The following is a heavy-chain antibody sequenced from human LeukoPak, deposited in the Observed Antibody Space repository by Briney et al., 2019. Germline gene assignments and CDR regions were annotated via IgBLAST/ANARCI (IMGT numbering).Heavy chain of an antibody. CDR1: GGSISSYY. Sequence: PSETLSLTCTVSGGSISSYYWSWIRQPPVKGLEWIGYIYYSGSTNYNPSLKSRVTISVDTSKNQFSLKLSSVTAADTAVYYCARQYVWGSYRPDAFDIWGQGTMVTVSS. CDR3: ARQYVWGSYRPDAFDI. J-gene: IGHJ3*02. D-gene: IGHD3-16*02. CDR2: IYYSGST. V-gene: IGHV4-59*08.